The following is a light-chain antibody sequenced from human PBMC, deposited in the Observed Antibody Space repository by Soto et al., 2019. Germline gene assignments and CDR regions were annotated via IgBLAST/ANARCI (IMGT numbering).Light chain of an antibody. J-gene: IGKJ3*01. CDR3: QKSYSTFT. CDR1: QNITTY. Sequence: DIQMTQSPSSLSASVGDRVTITCRASQNITTYLSWYQQRPGKVPKLLIYAASSLQSGVPSRFSGSGSGTDFTLTIRSLQPEDFATYYCQKSYSTFTFGPGTKVDIK. V-gene: IGKV1-39*01. CDR2: AAS.